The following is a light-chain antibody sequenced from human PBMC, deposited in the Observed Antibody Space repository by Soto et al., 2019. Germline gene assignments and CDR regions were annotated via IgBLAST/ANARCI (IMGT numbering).Light chain of an antibody. CDR2: DAS. J-gene: IGKJ5*01. CDR3: QQYENLPT. CDR1: QNINNY. Sequence: DLQMTPSPSSLSASVGDRVTLPFQASQNINNYLNWYQQKPGRAPKLLIYDASNLEAGVPSRFRGSGSGTDFTFTISRLQPEDIATYYCQQYENLPTFGQGTRLEI. V-gene: IGKV1-33*01.